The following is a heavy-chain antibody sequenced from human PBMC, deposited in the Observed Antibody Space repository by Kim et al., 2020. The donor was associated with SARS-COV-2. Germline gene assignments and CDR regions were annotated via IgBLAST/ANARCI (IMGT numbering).Heavy chain of an antibody. D-gene: IGHD1-26*01. Sequence: PSLKSRVTISVDTAKNQFSLMLSSVTAADTAVYYCARGPHIVGATGVDYWGQGTLVTVSS. V-gene: IGHV4-59*09. J-gene: IGHJ4*02. CDR3: ARGPHIVGATGVDY.